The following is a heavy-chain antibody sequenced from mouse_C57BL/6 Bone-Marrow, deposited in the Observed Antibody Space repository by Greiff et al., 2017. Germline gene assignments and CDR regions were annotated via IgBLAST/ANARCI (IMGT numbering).Heavy chain of an antibody. D-gene: IGHD2-5*01. CDR1: GYAFSSSW. V-gene: IGHV1-82*01. Sequence: VQLQQSGPELVKPGASVKISCKASGYAFSSSWMNWVKQRPGKGLEWIGRIYPGDGDTNYNGKFKGKATLTADKSSSTAYMQLSSLTSEDSAVYFCAIVYSNGFAYWGQGTLVTVSA. CDR3: AIVYSNGFAY. CDR2: IYPGDGDT. J-gene: IGHJ3*01.